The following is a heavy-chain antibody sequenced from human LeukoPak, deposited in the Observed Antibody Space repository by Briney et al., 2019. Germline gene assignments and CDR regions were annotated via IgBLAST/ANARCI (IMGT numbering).Heavy chain of an antibody. V-gene: IGHV4-59*08. CDR3: ARIFYYYGSGSYPGGWFDP. J-gene: IGHJ5*02. CDR2: IYYSGTT. D-gene: IGHD3-10*01. CDR1: GGSISSYY. Sequence: SETLSLTCTVSGGSISSYYWSWIRQPPGKGLEWIGYIYYSGTTNYNPSLESRVTISVDTSKNQFSLKLISVTAADTASYYCARIFYYYGSGSYPGGWFDPWGQGTLVTVSS.